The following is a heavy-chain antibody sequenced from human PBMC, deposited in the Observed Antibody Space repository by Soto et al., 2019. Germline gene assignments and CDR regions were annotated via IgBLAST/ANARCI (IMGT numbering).Heavy chain of an antibody. Sequence: EVQLLESGGDLVQPGGSLRLSCAASGFTFSSYAMSWVRQAPGKGLEWVSTITGSADSTNYADSVKGRFTISRDNSKNTLYLQMNSLRAEDTAVYYCARRYSSSARNFGYWGQGTLVTVSS. D-gene: IGHD6-13*01. CDR3: ARRYSSSARNFGY. J-gene: IGHJ4*02. CDR1: GFTFSSYA. V-gene: IGHV3-23*01. CDR2: ITGSADST.